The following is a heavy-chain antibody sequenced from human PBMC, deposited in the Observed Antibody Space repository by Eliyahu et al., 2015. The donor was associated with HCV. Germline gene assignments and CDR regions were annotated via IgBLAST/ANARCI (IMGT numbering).Heavy chain of an antibody. Sequence: QVQLQESGPGLVKPSQTLSLTCTVSGGSISSGDYYWSWIRQPPGKGLEWIGYIYYSGSTYYNPSLKSRVTISVDTSKNQFSLKLSSVTAADTAVYYCARVVVPAATGMPYYYYYMDVWGKGTTVTVSS. D-gene: IGHD2-2*01. V-gene: IGHV4-30-4*01. J-gene: IGHJ6*03. CDR3: ARVVVPAATGMPYYYYYMDV. CDR2: IYYSGST. CDR1: GGSISSGDYY.